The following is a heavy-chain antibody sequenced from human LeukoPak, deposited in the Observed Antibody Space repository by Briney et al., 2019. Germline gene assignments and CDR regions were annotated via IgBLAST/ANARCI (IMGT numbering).Heavy chain of an antibody. D-gene: IGHD6-19*01. J-gene: IGHJ3*02. Sequence: SQTLSLTCAISGDSVSSNSAAWNWIRQSPSRGLEWLGRTYYRSKWYNDYAVSVKSRITINPDTSKNQLSLQLNSVTPEDTAVYYCARDPDYQWLVPLYAFDIWGQGTMVTVSS. CDR1: GDSVSSNSAA. CDR2: TYYRSKWYN. CDR3: ARDPDYQWLVPLYAFDI. V-gene: IGHV6-1*01.